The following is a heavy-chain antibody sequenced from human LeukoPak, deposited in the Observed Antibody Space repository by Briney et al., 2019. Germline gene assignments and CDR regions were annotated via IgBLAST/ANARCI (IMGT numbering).Heavy chain of an antibody. CDR1: GGSFSGYY. CDR2: INHSGST. D-gene: IGHD3-22*01. V-gene: IGHV4-34*01. CDR3: ARAPRSAYYYDSSGYYYDVAFDY. Sequence: SETLSLTCAVSGGSFSGYYWSWIRQPPGKGLEWIGEINHSGSTNYNPSLKSRVTISVDTSKNQFSLKLSSVTTADTAVYYCARAPRSAYYYDSSGYYYDVAFDYWGQGTLVTVSS. J-gene: IGHJ4*02.